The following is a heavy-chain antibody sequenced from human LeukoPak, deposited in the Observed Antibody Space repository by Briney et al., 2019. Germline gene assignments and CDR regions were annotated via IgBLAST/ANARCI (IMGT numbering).Heavy chain of an antibody. CDR3: ATGRYYFDY. CDR1: GFTFSSYA. V-gene: IGHV3-23*01. CDR2: ISGSGGST. Sequence: GGSLRLSCAASGFTFSSYAMSWVRQAPGRGLEWVSAISGSGGSTYYSDSVKGRFTISRDNSKNTLYLQMNSLRAEDTAVYYCATGRYYFDYWGQGTLVTVSS. J-gene: IGHJ4*02.